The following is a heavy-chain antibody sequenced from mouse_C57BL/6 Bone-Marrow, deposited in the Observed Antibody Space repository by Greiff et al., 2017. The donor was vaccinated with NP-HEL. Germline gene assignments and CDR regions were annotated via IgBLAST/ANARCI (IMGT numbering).Heavy chain of an antibody. CDR1: GYTFTSYW. V-gene: IGHV1-50*01. Sequence: QVQLQQPGAELVKPGASVKLSCKASGYTFTSYWMQWVKQRPGQGLEWIGEIDPSDSYTNYNQKFKGKATLTVDTSSSTAYMQLSSLTSEDSAVYYCARIMLVTTPYWYFDVWGTGTTVTVSS. CDR2: IDPSDSYT. D-gene: IGHD2-3*01. J-gene: IGHJ1*03. CDR3: ARIMLVTTPYWYFDV.